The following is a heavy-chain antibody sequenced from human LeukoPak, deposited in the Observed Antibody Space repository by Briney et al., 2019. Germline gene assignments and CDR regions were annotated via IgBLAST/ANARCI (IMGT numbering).Heavy chain of an antibody. CDR3: AKSVRSSSWSPGY. CDR2: NHNSGST. J-gene: IGHJ4*02. V-gene: IGHV4-31*03. CDR1: GGSISSGDYY. Sequence: SETLSLTCTVSGGSISSGDYYWSWIRQHPGKGLEWIGYNHNSGSTYYNPSLNSRVTISVDRSKNQFSLKLSSVTAADTAMYYCAKSVRSSSWSPGYWGQGTLVTVSS. D-gene: IGHD6-13*01.